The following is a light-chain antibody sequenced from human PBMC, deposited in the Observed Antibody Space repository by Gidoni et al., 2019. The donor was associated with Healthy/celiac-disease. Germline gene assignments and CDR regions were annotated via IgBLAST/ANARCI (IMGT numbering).Light chain of an antibody. Sequence: EIVMTQSPATLSVSPGERATLSCRASQSVNSNLAWYQLKPGQAPRLLIYGASTRATGIPARFSGSGSGTEFTLTISSLQSEDFAVYYCQQYNNWPPNTFGQGTKLEIK. CDR2: GAS. CDR3: QQYNNWPPNT. J-gene: IGKJ2*01. V-gene: IGKV3-15*01. CDR1: QSVNSN.